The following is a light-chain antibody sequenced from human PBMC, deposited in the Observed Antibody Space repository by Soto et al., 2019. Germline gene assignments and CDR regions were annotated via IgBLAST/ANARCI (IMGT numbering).Light chain of an antibody. CDR3: QKYNSAPLT. Sequence: EFVLTQSPGTLSLSPGERATLSCRASQTVRNNYLAWYQQKPGQAPRLLIYDASSRATGIPARFSGSGSGTDFTLTISSLQPEDVATYYCQKYNSAPLTFGGGTKVDI. CDR1: QTVRNNY. CDR2: DAS. V-gene: IGKV3-20*01. J-gene: IGKJ4*01.